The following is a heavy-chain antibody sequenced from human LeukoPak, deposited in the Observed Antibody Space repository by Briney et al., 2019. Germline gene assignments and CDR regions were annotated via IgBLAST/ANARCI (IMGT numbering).Heavy chain of an antibody. CDR2: ISYDGSKK. CDR1: GFTFSSYG. J-gene: IGHJ4*02. Sequence: GGCLRLSCAASGFTFSSYGMEWVSQAQGKGLEWVAVISYDGSKKYYADSVKGRLTISRDNSKHTLYLQMTSLRAEATAVYYCAKDHRLLQTYFDYCGQGTLVTVSS. D-gene: IGHD5-24*01. CDR3: AKDHRLLQTYFDY. V-gene: IGHV3-30*18.